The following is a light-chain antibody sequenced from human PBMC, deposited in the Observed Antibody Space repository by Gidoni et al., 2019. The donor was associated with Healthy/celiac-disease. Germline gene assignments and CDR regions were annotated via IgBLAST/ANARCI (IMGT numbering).Light chain of an antibody. CDR3: QQYGSLLT. V-gene: IGKV3-20*01. CDR1: QSVSSSY. J-gene: IGKJ4*01. CDR2: GAS. Sequence: EIVLTQSPGSLSLSPGERATLSCRASQSVSSSYLAWYQQKPGQAPRLLIYGASSRATGIPDRFSGSGSGTDFTLTISRLEPGDFAVYYCQQYGSLLTFGGGTKVEIK.